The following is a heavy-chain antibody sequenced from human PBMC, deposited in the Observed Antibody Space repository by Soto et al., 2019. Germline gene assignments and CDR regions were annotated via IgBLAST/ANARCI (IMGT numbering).Heavy chain of an antibody. CDR2: IYYSGST. D-gene: IGHD4-17*01. CDR1: GGSISSSSYY. CDR3: ARGDDYGDCFDY. V-gene: IGHV4-39*01. Sequence: QLQLQESGPGLVKPSETLSLTCTVSGGSISSSSYYWGWIRQPPGKGLEWIGSIYYSGSTYYNPSLKSRVTISVDTSKNQFSLKLSSVTAADTAVYYCARGDDYGDCFDYWGQGTLVTVSS. J-gene: IGHJ4*02.